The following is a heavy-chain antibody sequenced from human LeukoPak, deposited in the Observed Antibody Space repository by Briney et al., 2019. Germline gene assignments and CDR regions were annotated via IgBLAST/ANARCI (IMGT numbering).Heavy chain of an antibody. CDR1: GYSISSDSY. J-gene: IGHJ5*02. Sequence: SETLSLTCAVSGYSISSDSYWGWIRPPPGKGLEWIGTIYYTGTTYYNPSLNSRVTISLDPSKNQFSVRLTSVTAADTAIYYCAKFGSTSGRGFDPWGQGTLVTVSS. D-gene: IGHD2-2*01. CDR2: IYYTGTT. V-gene: IGHV4-38-2*01. CDR3: AKFGSTSGRGFDP.